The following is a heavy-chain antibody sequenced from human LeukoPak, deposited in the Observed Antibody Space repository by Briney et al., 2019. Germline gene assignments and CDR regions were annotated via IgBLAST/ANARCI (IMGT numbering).Heavy chain of an antibody. D-gene: IGHD1-26*01. J-gene: IGHJ4*02. CDR2: IKQDGSEK. CDR3: ARVRSWVDFDY. Sequence: GGSLRLSCAASRFTFSNYSMNWVRQAPGKGLEWVANIKQDGSEKYYVDSVKGRFTISRDNAKNSLYLQMNSLRAEDTAVYYCARVRSWVDFDYWGQGTLVTVSS. V-gene: IGHV3-7*01. CDR1: RFTFSNYS.